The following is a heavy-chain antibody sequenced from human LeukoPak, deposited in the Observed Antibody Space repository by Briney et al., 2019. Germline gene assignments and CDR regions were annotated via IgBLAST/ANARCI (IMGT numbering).Heavy chain of an antibody. CDR1: GYSFTTYG. CDR3: VRRPVEAMGFFDY. CDR2: ISAYNGNT. D-gene: IGHD6-19*01. Sequence: ASVKVSCKASGYSFTTYGITWVRQAPGQGLEWMGWISAYNGNTNYAQKLQGRVIVTTDTSTSTTYMELRSLRSDDTAVYYCVRRPVEAMGFFDYWGQGTLVTVSS. V-gene: IGHV1-18*01. J-gene: IGHJ4*02.